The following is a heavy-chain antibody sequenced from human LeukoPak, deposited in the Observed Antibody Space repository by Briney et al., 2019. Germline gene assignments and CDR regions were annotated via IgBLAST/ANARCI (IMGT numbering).Heavy chain of an antibody. Sequence: ASVKVSCKASGYTFTSYDINWVRQATGQGLEWMGWMNPNSGNTGYAQKFQGRVTITRNTSISTAYMELRSLRSDDTAVYYCARGSGSGSYPTWDYWGQGTLVTVSS. CDR3: ARGSGSGSYPTWDY. V-gene: IGHV1-8*03. CDR1: GYTFTSYD. CDR2: MNPNSGNT. D-gene: IGHD3-10*01. J-gene: IGHJ4*02.